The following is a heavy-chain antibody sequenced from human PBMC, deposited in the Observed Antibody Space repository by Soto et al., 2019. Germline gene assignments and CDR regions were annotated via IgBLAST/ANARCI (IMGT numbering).Heavy chain of an antibody. V-gene: IGHV3-23*01. CDR1: GFTFTSYV. J-gene: IGHJ4*02. D-gene: IGHD3-22*01. CDR2: ISGGGSTA. Sequence: EVQLLESGGGLVQRGGSQRLSCAASGFTFTSYVMSWVRQAPGKGLEWVASISGGGSTAFYADSVKGRFTISRDNAKNTVVLQMDSLRAEDTAIYYCAKDSNKYSSSLRGRYFDYWGQGTLVTVSS. CDR3: AKDSNKYSSSLRGRYFDY.